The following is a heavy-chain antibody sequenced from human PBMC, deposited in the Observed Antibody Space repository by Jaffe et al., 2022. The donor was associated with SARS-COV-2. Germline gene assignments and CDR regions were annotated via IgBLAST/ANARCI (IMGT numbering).Heavy chain of an antibody. V-gene: IGHV1-69*01. CDR1: GGTFSSYA. D-gene: IGHD6-19*01. J-gene: IGHJ4*02. CDR2: IIPIFGTA. Sequence: QVQLVQSGAEVKKPGSSVKVSCKASGGTFSSYAISWVRQAPGQGLEWMGGIIPIFGTANYAQKFQGRVTITADESTSTAYMELSSLRSEDTAVYYCARADSLFGYSSFRATAFDYWGQGTLVTVSS. CDR3: ARADSLFGYSSFRATAFDY.